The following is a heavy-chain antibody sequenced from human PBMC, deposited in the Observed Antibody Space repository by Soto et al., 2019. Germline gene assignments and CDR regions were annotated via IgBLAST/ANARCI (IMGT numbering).Heavy chain of an antibody. J-gene: IGHJ4*02. CDR2: ISGSGGST. CDR3: AKGFLEWLYLFDY. V-gene: IGHV3-23*01. Sequence: GGSLRLSCAASGFTFSSYAMSWVRQAPGKGLEWVSAISGSGGSTYYADSVKGRFTISRDNSKNTRYLQMNSLRAEDTAVYYCAKGFLEWLYLFDYWGQGTLVTVSS. D-gene: IGHD3-3*01. CDR1: GFTFSSYA.